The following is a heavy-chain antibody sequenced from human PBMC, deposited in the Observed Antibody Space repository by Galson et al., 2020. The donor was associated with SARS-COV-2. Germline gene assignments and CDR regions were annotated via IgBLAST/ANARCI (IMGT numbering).Heavy chain of an antibody. J-gene: IGHJ5*02. Sequence: ASETLSLTCTVSGDSVTNYFWSWIRQSPGKGLEWIGYIYHNGETNYNPSLRSRVTMSVDTSRNQFSLRLNSVTAADTAVYYCARGSLGWFDTWGQGSLVTVSS. V-gene: IGHV4-59*02. CDR3: ARGSLGWFDT. CDR1: GDSVTNYF. CDR2: IYHNGET.